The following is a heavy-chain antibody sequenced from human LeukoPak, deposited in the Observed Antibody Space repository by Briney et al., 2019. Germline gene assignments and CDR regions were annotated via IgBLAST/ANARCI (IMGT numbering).Heavy chain of an antibody. V-gene: IGHV3-11*06. CDR3: ARDGPETDAFDI. J-gene: IGHJ3*02. CDR2: ISSTSTDT. Sequence: GGSLRLSCVASGFTFSDYYMSWIRQAPGKGLEWVSYISSTSTDTYYADSVKGRFTISRDNAKNSLYLQMNSLRAEDTAVYYCARDGPETDAFDIWGQGTMVTVSS. CDR1: GFTFSDYY.